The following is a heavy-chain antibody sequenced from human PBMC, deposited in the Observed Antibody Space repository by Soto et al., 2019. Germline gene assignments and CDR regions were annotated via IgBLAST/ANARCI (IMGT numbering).Heavy chain of an antibody. J-gene: IGHJ4*01. Sequence: DPVKFSCRASGYTFTSYAISWARQPPRQGLEWLGWFSAYHGNINCAQKLQGRVTMTTDTSTIKASMELGRLRSDDTDVYHCARDTKDPAATTRVLDYWG. CDR2: FSAYHGNI. D-gene: IGHD6-25*01. CDR3: ARDTKDPAATTRVLDY. V-gene: IGHV1-18*04. CDR1: GYTFTSYA.